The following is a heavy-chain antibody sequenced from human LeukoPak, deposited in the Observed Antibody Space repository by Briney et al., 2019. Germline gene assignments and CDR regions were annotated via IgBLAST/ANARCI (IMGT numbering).Heavy chain of an antibody. CDR2: IHGGGST. D-gene: IGHD3-22*01. Sequence: GGSLRLSCAASGFTVSSYYMSWVRQAPGKGLEWVSVIHGGGSTYYGDSVKGRFTISRDNSKNTLYLQMNSLRAEDTAVYYCARSSGRGYDSWGQGTLVTVSS. CDR3: ARSSGRGYDS. V-gene: IGHV3-53*01. J-gene: IGHJ4*02. CDR1: GFTVSSYY.